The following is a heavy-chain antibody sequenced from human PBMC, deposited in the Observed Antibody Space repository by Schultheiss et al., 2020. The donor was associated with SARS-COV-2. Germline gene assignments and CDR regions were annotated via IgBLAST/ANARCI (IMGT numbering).Heavy chain of an antibody. Sequence: SETLSLTCAVSGYSISSGYYWGWIRQPPGKGLEWIGEINHSGSTNYNPSLKSRVTISVDTSKNQFSLKLSSVTAADTAVYYCARGGRGYSRYYGMDVWGQGTTVTVSS. CDR1: GYSISSGYY. CDR3: ARGGRGYSRYYGMDV. J-gene: IGHJ6*02. CDR2: INHSGST. V-gene: IGHV4-38-2*01. D-gene: IGHD5-12*01.